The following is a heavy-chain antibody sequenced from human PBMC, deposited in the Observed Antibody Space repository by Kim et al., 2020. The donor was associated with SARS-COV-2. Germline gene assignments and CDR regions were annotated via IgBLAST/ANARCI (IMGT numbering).Heavy chain of an antibody. D-gene: IGHD5-18*01. Sequence: SETLSLTCTVSGGSISSGGYYWSWIRQHPGKGLEWIGYIYYSGSTYYNPSLKSRVTISVETSKNQFSLKLSSVTAADTAVYYCAREGYSYGGFDYWGQGTLVTVSS. CDR1: GGSISSGGYY. CDR3: AREGYSYGGFDY. CDR2: IYYSGST. J-gene: IGHJ4*02. V-gene: IGHV4-31*03.